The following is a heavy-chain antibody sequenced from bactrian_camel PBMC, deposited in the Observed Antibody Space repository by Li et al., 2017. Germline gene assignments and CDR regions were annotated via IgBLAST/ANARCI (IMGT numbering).Heavy chain of an antibody. J-gene: IGHJ4*01. D-gene: IGHD4*01. CDR3: AAATTSGGPVAYGPWVEAY. Sequence: VQLVESGGGLVQPGGSLRLSCAASGFTFSNYDMSWVRQAPGKQREGVAAIDSDGTTSYTDSVKGRLTISHDNAKNTLYLQMNSLRPEDTAVYYCAAATTSGGPVAYGPWVEAYWGQGTQVTVS. CDR2: IDSDGTT. V-gene: IGHV3S42*01. CDR1: GFTFSNYD.